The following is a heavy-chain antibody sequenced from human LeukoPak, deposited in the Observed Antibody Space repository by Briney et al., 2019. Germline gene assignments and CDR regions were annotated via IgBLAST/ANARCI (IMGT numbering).Heavy chain of an antibody. CDR3: VRRRDGNNKGFDY. CDR1: EFTFRSYW. CDR2: INIDESVT. J-gene: IGHJ4*02. V-gene: IGHV3-74*01. Sequence: PVGSLRLSRTASEFTFRSYWMHWVRQAPGKGLVWVSRINIDESVTTYADSVKGRFIISRDNAKNTVYLQMNSLRVEDTAVYFCVRRRDGNNKGFDYWGGGTLAPVSS. D-gene: IGHD5-24*01.